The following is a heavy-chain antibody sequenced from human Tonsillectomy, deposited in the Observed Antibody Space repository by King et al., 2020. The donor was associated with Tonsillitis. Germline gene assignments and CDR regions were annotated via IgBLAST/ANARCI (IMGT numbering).Heavy chain of an antibody. CDR1: GGSFSRYY. Sequence: VQLQQWGAGLLKPPEALSLTCAVYGGSFSRYYWNWIRQPPGKGLEWIGEINHSGSTNYNPPLKSRVTLSVYTSKNPFSLQLSPVTAADTAMYYCSRRFDGYYPYFDYWGQGPLVTVSS. J-gene: IGHJ4*02. D-gene: IGHD3-3*01. CDR3: SRRFDGYYPYFDY. V-gene: IGHV4-34*01. CDR2: INHSGST.